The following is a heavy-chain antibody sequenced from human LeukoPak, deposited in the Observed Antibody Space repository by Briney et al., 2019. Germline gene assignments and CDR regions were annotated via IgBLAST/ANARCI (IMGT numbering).Heavy chain of an antibody. Sequence: GGSLRLSCAASGFTFSSYSMNWVRQAPGKGLEWVSAISGSGGSTYYADSVKGRFTISRDNSKNTLYLQMNSLRAEDTAVYYCAKDQDYGGNSAGVDYWGQGTLVTVSS. CDR1: GFTFSSYS. CDR2: ISGSGGST. D-gene: IGHD4-23*01. CDR3: AKDQDYGGNSAGVDY. J-gene: IGHJ4*02. V-gene: IGHV3-23*01.